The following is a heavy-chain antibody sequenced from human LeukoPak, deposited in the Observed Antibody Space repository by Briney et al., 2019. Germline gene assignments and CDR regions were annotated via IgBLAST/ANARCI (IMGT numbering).Heavy chain of an antibody. CDR3: AKGATISTSGSIAVAGIDY. D-gene: IGHD6-19*01. CDR1: GFTFSNAW. V-gene: IGHV3-23*01. CDR2: ISGGGGGT. Sequence: GGSLGLSCAASGFTFSNAWMSWVRQAPGKGLEWVSTISGGGGGTYYADSVKGRFTISRDNSKNTLYLQMNSLRAEDTAVYYCAKGATISTSGSIAVAGIDYWGQGTQGTVSS. J-gene: IGHJ4*02.